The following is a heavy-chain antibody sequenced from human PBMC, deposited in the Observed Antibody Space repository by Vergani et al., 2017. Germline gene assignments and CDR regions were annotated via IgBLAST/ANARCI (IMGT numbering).Heavy chain of an antibody. CDR3: ARGRRLGELSSFETDY. CDR1: GGSISSSSYY. Sequence: QLQLQESGPGLVKPSETLSLTCTVSGGSISSSSYYWGWIRQPPGKGLEWIGSIYYSGRTYYNPSLKSRVTISVDTSKNQFSLKLSSVTAADTAVYYCARGRRLGELSSFETDYWGQGTLVTVSS. V-gene: IGHV4-39*07. CDR2: IYYSGRT. J-gene: IGHJ4*02. D-gene: IGHD3-16*02.